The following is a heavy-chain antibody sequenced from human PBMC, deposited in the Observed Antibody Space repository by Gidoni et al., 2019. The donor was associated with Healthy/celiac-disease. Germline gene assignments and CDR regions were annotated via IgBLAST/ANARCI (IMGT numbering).Heavy chain of an antibody. CDR1: GGTFSSYA. CDR2: IIPIFGTA. V-gene: IGHV1-69*01. J-gene: IGHJ4*02. Sequence: QVQLVQSGAEVKKPGSSLRVTCKASGGTFSSYAISWVRQAPGQGLEWMGVIIPIFGTANYAQKFQGRVTITADESTSTAYMALSSLRSEDPAVYYCARGSGLAASGTVDYWGQGTLVTVSS. D-gene: IGHD6-13*01. CDR3: ARGSGLAASGTVDY.